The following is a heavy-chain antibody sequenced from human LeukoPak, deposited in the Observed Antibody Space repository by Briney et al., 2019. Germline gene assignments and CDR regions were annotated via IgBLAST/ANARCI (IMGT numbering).Heavy chain of an antibody. V-gene: IGHV4-39*01. CDR1: GGSISSSSYY. CDR2: IYYSGST. CDR3: ARSHYYYCYMDV. Sequence: NPSETLSLTCTVSGGSISSSSYYWGWIRQPPGQGLEWIGTIYYSGSTYYNPSLKSRVTISVDTSKNQFSLKLSSVTAADTAAYYCARSHYYYCYMDVWGKGTTVTVSS. J-gene: IGHJ6*03.